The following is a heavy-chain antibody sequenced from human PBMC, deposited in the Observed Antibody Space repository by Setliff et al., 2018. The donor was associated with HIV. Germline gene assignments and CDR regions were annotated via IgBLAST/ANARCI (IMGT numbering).Heavy chain of an antibody. Sequence: SVKVSCKASGDTFSNYAFSWVRQAPGQGLEWMGRIIPIFDTTNYAQKFQGRVTITADKSTGTAYMELSSLRSEDTAMYYSARDPRDCGNGVCYYLDSWGQGTLVTVSS. V-gene: IGHV1-69*06. CDR1: GDTFSNYA. CDR2: IIPIFDTT. D-gene: IGHD2-8*01. CDR3: ARDPRDCGNGVCYYLDS. J-gene: IGHJ4*02.